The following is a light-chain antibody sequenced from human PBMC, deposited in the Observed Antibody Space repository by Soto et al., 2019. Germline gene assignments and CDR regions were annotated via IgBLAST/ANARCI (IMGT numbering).Light chain of an antibody. Sequence: EIVLTQSPGTLSLSPGERATLSCRASQSVSSSYLAWYQQKPGQAPRPLIYGASSRPPGIPDRFSGSGSGKDFTLTISRLEPEDFAVYYCQQYGSSPGTFGQGTKVEIK. CDR3: QQYGSSPGT. CDR2: GAS. J-gene: IGKJ1*01. CDR1: QSVSSSY. V-gene: IGKV3-20*01.